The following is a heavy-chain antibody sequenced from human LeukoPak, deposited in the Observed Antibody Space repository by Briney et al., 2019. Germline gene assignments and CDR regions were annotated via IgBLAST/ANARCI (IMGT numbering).Heavy chain of an antibody. J-gene: IGHJ4*02. V-gene: IGHV3-15*01. D-gene: IGHD3-22*01. Sequence: GGSLRLSCAASGFTFSNAWMSWVRQAPGKGLEWVGRIKSKTDGGTTDYAAPVKGRFTISRDDSKNTLYLQMNRLKTEDTAVYYCTTDRYYYDSSGYYYYYWGQGTLVTVSS. CDR3: TTDRYYYDSSGYYYYY. CDR2: IKSKTDGGTT. CDR1: GFTFSNAW.